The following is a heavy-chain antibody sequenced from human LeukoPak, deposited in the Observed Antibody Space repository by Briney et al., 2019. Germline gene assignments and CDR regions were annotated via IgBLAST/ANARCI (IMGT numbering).Heavy chain of an antibody. J-gene: IGHJ4*02. V-gene: IGHV3-21*01. CDR1: GFTFSSYS. CDR2: ISSSSSYI. D-gene: IGHD3-22*01. CDR3: ARSQHYYDSSGYYLVY. Sequence: GGSLRLSCAASGFTFSSYSMNWVRQAPGKGLEWVSSISSSSSYIHYADSVKGRFTTSRDNAKNSLYLQMNSLRAEDTAVYYCARSQHYYDSSGYYLVYWGQGTLVTVPS.